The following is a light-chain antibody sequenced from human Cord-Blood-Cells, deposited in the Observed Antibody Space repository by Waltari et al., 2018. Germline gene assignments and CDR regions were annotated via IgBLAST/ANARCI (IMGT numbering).Light chain of an antibody. CDR1: SSDVGSYNL. CDR2: EGS. CDR3: CSYAGSSSYV. V-gene: IGLV2-23*01. Sequence: QSALTQPASVSGSPGQSITISCTGTSSDVGSYNLASWYQQHPGKAPKLMLYEGSKRPSGVSNRFSGSKSGNTASLTISGLQAEDEADYYCCSYAGSSSYVFGTGTKVTVL. J-gene: IGLJ1*01.